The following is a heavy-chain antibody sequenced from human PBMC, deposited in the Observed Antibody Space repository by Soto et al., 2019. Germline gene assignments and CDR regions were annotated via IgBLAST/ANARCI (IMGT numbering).Heavy chain of an antibody. CDR3: AKMGLVAAADTFLTHFDY. CDR1: GFTFSSYG. CDR2: ISYDGSNK. D-gene: IGHD6-13*01. J-gene: IGHJ4*02. Sequence: GGSLRLSCAASGFTFSSYGMHWVRQAPGKGLEWVAVISYDGSNKYYADSVKGRFTISRDNSKNTLYLQMNSLRAEDTAVYYCAKMGLVAAADTFLTHFDYWGQGTLVTVSS. V-gene: IGHV3-30*18.